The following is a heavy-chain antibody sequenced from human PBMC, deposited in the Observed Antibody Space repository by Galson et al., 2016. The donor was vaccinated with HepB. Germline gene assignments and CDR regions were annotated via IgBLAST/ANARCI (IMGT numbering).Heavy chain of an antibody. CDR1: GFTVSNNY. CDR3: ARDPGFRNGMNG. Sequence: SLRLSCAVSGFTVSNNYMNWVRQAPGKGLEWLSVSYGDGSTYYAESVRGRFTISRDNSKNSVFLQMNNLRAEDTAVYYCARDPGFRNGMNGWGQGTTVTVSS. CDR2: SYGDGST. V-gene: IGHV3-53*01. J-gene: IGHJ6*02.